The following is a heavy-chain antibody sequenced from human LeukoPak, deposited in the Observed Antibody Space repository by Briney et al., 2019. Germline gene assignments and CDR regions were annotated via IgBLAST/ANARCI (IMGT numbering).Heavy chain of an antibody. D-gene: IGHD4-11*01. J-gene: IGHJ5*02. CDR1: GGSFSGYY. V-gene: IGHV4-34*01. Sequence: PSETLSLTCAVYGGSFSGYYWSWIRQPPGKGLEWIGEINHSGSTNYNPFLKSRVTISVDTSKNQFSLKLSSVTAADTAVYYCAREYIRYSNYGVGFDPWGQGTLVTVSS. CDR3: AREYIRYSNYGVGFDP. CDR2: INHSGST.